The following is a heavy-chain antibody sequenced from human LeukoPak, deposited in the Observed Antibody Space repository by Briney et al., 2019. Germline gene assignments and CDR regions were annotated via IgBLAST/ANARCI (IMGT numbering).Heavy chain of an antibody. CDR2: IKPDGSAA. CDR3: ARGGGSSS. Sequence: SGGSLRLTCAASGFSFSNFWMSWVRQAPGKGLEWVANIKPDGSAANYVDSVKGRFTISRDNAKNSLDLQMNSLRAEDTAVYYYARGGGSSSWGQGTLVTVSS. J-gene: IGHJ5*02. V-gene: IGHV3-7*01. D-gene: IGHD6-6*01. CDR1: GFSFSNFW.